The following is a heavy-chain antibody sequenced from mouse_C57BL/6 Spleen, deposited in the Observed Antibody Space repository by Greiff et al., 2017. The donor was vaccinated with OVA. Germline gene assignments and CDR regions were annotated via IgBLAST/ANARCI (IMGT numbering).Heavy chain of an antibody. CDR3: ARAYGSSYGYWYFDV. CDR1: GFNIKNTY. CDR2: IDPENGNT. Sequence: VQLQQSVAELVRPGASVKLSCTASGFNIKNTYMHWVKQRHEQGLEWIGRIDPENGNTKYAPKFQGKATITADTSSNTAYLQLSSLTSEDTAIYYCARAYGSSYGYWYFDVWGTGTTVTVSS. V-gene: IGHV14-3*01. J-gene: IGHJ1*03. D-gene: IGHD1-1*01.